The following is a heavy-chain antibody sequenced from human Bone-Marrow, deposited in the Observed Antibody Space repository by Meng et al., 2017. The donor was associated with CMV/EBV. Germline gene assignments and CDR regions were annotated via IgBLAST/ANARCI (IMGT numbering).Heavy chain of an antibody. CDR3: AKSEGGSSWYSAFDI. D-gene: IGHD6-13*01. Sequence: GESLKISCAASGFTFSSYSMNWVRQAPGKGLEWVSSISSSSSYIYYADSVKGRFTISRDNAKNSLYLQMNSLRAEDMALYYCAKSEGGSSWYSAFDIWGQGTMVTVSS. CDR1: GFTFSSYS. CDR2: ISSSSSYI. V-gene: IGHV3-21*04. J-gene: IGHJ3*02.